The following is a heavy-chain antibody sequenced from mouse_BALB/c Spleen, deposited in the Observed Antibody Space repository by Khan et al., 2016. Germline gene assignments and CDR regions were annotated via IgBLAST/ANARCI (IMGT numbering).Heavy chain of an antibody. CDR3: VADGGSSFYWYFDV. CDR2: IRSKSNNYAT. CDR1: GFTFNTNA. V-gene: IGHV10S3*01. Sequence: EVQLVETGGGLVQPKGSLKLSCAASGFTFNTNAMNWVRQAPGKGLEWVARIRSKSNNYATYYADSVKDRFTISRDDSQSMLYLQMNNLKTEDTAMSYCVADGGSSFYWYFDVWGAGTTVTVSS. J-gene: IGHJ1*01. D-gene: IGHD1-1*01.